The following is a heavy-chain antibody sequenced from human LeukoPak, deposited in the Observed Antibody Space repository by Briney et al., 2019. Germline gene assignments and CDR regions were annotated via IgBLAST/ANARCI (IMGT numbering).Heavy chain of an antibody. CDR3: AKESLRVVPSATFDY. V-gene: IGHV1-69*06. CDR1: GGTFSSYA. Sequence: ASVKVSCKASGGTFSSYAISWVRQAPGQGLEWMGGIIPIFGTANYAQKFQGRVTITADKSTSTAYMELSSLRSEDTAVYYCAKESLRVVPSATFDYWGQGTLVTVSS. CDR2: IIPIFGTA. D-gene: IGHD2-2*01. J-gene: IGHJ4*02.